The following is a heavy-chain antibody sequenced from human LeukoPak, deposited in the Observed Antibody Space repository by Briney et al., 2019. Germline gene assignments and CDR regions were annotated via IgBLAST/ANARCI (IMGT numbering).Heavy chain of an antibody. Sequence: GGSLRLSCAASGFTFSSYAMSWVRQAPVQGLEWVSAISTSGSSTYYADSVKGRFTISRDNSKNTLYLQMHSLRVEDTAVYYCAIPGPSYRRFDHWGQGTLVTVSS. J-gene: IGHJ4*02. D-gene: IGHD3-16*02. CDR3: AIPGPSYRRFDH. V-gene: IGHV3-23*01. CDR2: ISTSGSST. CDR1: GFTFSSYA.